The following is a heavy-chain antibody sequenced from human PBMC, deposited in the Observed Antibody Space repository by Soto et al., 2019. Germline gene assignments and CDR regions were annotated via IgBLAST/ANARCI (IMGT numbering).Heavy chain of an antibody. D-gene: IGHD6-13*01. J-gene: IGHJ4*02. CDR2: ISSSSSYI. V-gene: IGHV3-21*01. Sequence: GGSLRLSYAASRFIFNSYSMNCVRQAPGKGLEWVSSISSSSSYIYYANSVKGRFTISRDNAKNSLYLQMNSLRAEDTAVYYCARAPGAAARPPFDYWGRGTLVTVSS. CDR3: ARAPGAAARPPFDY. CDR1: RFIFNSYS.